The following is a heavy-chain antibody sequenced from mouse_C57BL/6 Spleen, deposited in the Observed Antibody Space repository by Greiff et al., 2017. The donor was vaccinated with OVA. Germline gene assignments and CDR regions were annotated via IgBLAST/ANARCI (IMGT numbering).Heavy chain of an antibody. CDR1: GYTFTEYT. D-gene: IGHD2-4*01. CDR3: ARHEEGYDWMDY. J-gene: IGHJ4*01. Sequence: VQVVESGAELVKPGASVKLSCKASGYTFTEYTIHWVKQRSGQGLEWIGWFYPGSGSIKYNEKFKDKATLTADKSSSTVYMELSRLTSEDSAVYFCARHEEGYDWMDYWGQGTSVTVSS. V-gene: IGHV1-62-2*01. CDR2: FYPGSGSI.